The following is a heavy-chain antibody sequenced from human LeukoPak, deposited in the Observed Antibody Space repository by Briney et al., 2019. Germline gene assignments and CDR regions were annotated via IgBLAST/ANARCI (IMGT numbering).Heavy chain of an antibody. J-gene: IGHJ6*03. CDR1: GFTFSSYA. CDR2: ISGSGGST. V-gene: IGHV3-23*01. CDR3: AKRYCSGGRCYSYHYYYMDV. Sequence: HPGGSLRLSCAASGFTFSSYAMSWVRQAPGKGLEWVSAISGSGGSTYYADSVKGRFTISRDNSKNTLYLQMNSLRAEDTAVYYCAKRYCSGGRCYSYHYYYMDVWGKGTTVTVSS. D-gene: IGHD2-15*01.